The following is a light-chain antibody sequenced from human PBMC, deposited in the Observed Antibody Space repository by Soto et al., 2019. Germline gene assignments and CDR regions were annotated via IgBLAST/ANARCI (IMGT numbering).Light chain of an antibody. CDR1: QSISSW. V-gene: IGKV1-5*01. J-gene: IGKJ5*01. CDR2: DAS. Sequence: GDRGTITCRASQSISSWLAWYQQKPGKAPKLLIYDASSLESGVPSRFSGSGSGTEFTLTISSLQPDDFATYYCQQYNSYSITFGQGTRLEIK. CDR3: QQYNSYSIT.